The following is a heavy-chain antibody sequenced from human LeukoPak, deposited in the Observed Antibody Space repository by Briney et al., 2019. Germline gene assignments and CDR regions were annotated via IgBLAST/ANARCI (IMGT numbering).Heavy chain of an antibody. CDR3: ARVYSTIFGVVRNWFDP. D-gene: IGHD3-3*01. Sequence: PGRSLRLSCAASGFTFSSYGMHWVRQAPGKGLEWVAVIWYDGSNKYYADSVKGRFTISRDNSKNTLYLQMNSLRAEDTAVYYCARVYSTIFGVVRNWFDPWGQGTLVAVSS. V-gene: IGHV3-33*01. CDR1: GFTFSSYG. J-gene: IGHJ5*02. CDR2: IWYDGSNK.